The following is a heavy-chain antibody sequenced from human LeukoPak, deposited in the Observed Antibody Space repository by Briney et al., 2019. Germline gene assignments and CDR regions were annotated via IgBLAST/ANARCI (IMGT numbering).Heavy chain of an antibody. Sequence: PGGSLRLSCAASGFTFSSYSMNWVRQAPGKGLEWVAVISYDGSNKYYADSVKGRFTISRDNSKNTLYLQMNSLRAEDTAVYYCAKDQYDFWSGYYGYWGQGTLVTVSS. CDR1: GFTFSSYS. J-gene: IGHJ4*02. CDR3: AKDQYDFWSGYYGY. CDR2: ISYDGSNK. D-gene: IGHD3-3*01. V-gene: IGHV3-30*18.